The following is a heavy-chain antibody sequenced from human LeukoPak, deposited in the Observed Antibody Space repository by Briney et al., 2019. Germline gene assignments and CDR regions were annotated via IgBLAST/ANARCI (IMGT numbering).Heavy chain of an antibody. J-gene: IGHJ4*02. Sequence: PSGTLSLTCAVSGGSISSSNWWSWVRQPPGKGLEWIGEIYHSGSTNYNPSLKSRVTISVDKSKNQFSLKLSSVTAADTAVYYCARGVPYYDILTGYYGNYFDYWGQGTLVTVSS. CDR3: ARGVPYYDILTGYYGNYFDY. CDR2: IYHSGST. CDR1: GGSISSSNW. V-gene: IGHV4-4*02. D-gene: IGHD3-9*01.